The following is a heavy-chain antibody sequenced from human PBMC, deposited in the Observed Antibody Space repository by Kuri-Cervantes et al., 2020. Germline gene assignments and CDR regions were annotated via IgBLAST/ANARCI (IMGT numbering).Heavy chain of an antibody. CDR3: ARGVKGHLEGA. J-gene: IGHJ5*02. CDR1: GYTFNTYG. D-gene: IGHD4-11*01. Sequence: ASVKVSCKASGYTFNTYGINWLRQAPGQGLEWMGWISTYNGDTDYLQRLQGRLTVTADSSTSTAYMELSSLRSEDTAVYYCARGVKGHLEGAWGQGTLVTVSS. CDR2: ISTYNGDT. V-gene: IGHV1-18*01.